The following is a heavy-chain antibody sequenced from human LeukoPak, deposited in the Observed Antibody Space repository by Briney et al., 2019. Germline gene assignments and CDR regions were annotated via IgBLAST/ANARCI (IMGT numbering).Heavy chain of an antibody. D-gene: IGHD7-27*01. CDR1: GGSITNSYW. Sequence: SETLSLTCAVSGGSITNSYWWTWVRQSPGKGLEWVGEIYYSGSTNYNPSLKSRVTMSVDKSKNQFSLKLYSVTAADTAVYYCATRKLGNDYWGQGTLVTVSS. CDR2: IYYSGST. J-gene: IGHJ4*02. CDR3: ATRKLGNDY. V-gene: IGHV4-4*02.